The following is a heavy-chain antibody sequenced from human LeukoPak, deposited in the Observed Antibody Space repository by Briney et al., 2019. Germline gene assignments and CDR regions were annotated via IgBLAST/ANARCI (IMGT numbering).Heavy chain of an antibody. V-gene: IGHV6-1*01. D-gene: IGHD6-13*01. Sequence: SQTLSLTCAISGDSVSSNSAAWNWSRQSPSRVLEWLGRTYYRSKWYNDYAVSVKSRITINPDTSKNQFSLQLNSVTPEDTAVYYCARRGSSSWYHYYYYYMDVWGKGTTVTVSS. CDR3: ARRGSSSWYHYYYYYMDV. J-gene: IGHJ6*03. CDR1: GDSVSSNSAA. CDR2: TYYRSKWYN.